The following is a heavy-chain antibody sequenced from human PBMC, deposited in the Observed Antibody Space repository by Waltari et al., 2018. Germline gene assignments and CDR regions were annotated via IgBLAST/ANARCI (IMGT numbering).Heavy chain of an antibody. Sequence: EVQLAETGGGLSQPGGSLRLCCGASGFTVSRNHMSWVRTAQGKGRDLVSGIYSGGSTDDADSVKGRFTISRDNSNNTLYLQMSSLRAEDTAVYYCARGSTFTIFKAYYYMDVWGKGTTVTVSS. J-gene: IGHJ6*03. CDR2: IYSGGST. V-gene: IGHV3-53*02. CDR3: ARGSTFTIFKAYYYMDV. CDR1: GFTVSRNH. D-gene: IGHD3-3*01.